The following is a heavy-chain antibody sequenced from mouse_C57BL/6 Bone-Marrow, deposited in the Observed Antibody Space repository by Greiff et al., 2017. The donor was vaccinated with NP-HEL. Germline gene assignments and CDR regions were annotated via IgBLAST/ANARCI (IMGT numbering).Heavy chain of an antibody. V-gene: IGHV1-69*01. Sequence: VQLQQPGAELVMPGASVKLSCKASGYTFTSYWMHWVKQRPGQGLEWIGEIDPSDSYTNYNQKFKGKSTLTVDKSSSTAYMQLSSLTSEDSAVYYCARRSFHSNYEGGFAYWGKGTLVTVSA. D-gene: IGHD2-5*01. CDR1: GYTFTSYW. CDR2: IDPSDSYT. J-gene: IGHJ3*01. CDR3: ARRSFHSNYEGGFAY.